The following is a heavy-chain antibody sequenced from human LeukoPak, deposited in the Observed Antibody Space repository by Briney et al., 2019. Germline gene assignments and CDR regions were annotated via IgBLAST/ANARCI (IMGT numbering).Heavy chain of an antibody. Sequence: GGSLRLSCAASGFTFSDYYMSWIRQAPGKGLEWVSYISSSSSYTNYADSVKGRFTISRDNSKNTLYLQMNSLRAEDTAVYYCARFYSSGSFGAFDIWGQGTMVTVSS. J-gene: IGHJ3*02. CDR1: GFTFSDYY. V-gene: IGHV3-11*03. D-gene: IGHD6-19*01. CDR2: ISSSSSYT. CDR3: ARFYSSGSFGAFDI.